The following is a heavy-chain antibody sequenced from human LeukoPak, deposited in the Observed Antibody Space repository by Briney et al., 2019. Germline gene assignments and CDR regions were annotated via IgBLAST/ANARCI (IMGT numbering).Heavy chain of an antibody. CDR2: IKQDGSEK. V-gene: IGHV3-7*01. Sequence: SGGSLRLSCAASGFTFSNYWMNWVRQAPGKGLEWVANIKQDGSEKYYVDSVEGRFTISRDNAKNLLYLQMNSLRVEDTAIYYCARDAGGRTQRDGWFDPWGQGTLVTVSS. CDR1: GFTFSNYW. J-gene: IGHJ5*02. CDR3: ARDAGGRTQRDGWFDP. D-gene: IGHD5-24*01.